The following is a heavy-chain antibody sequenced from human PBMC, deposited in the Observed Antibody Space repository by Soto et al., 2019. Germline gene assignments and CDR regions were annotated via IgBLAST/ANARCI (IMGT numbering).Heavy chain of an antibody. J-gene: IGHJ4*02. Sequence: LRLSCAASGFTFSSYAMSWVRQAPGKGLEWVSAISGSGGSTYYADSVKGRFTISRDNSKNTLYLQMNSLRAEDTAVYYCAKGLGIAVAGTFDYWGQGTLVTVSS. CDR3: AKGLGIAVAGTFDY. CDR2: ISGSGGST. V-gene: IGHV3-23*01. D-gene: IGHD6-19*01. CDR1: GFTFSSYA.